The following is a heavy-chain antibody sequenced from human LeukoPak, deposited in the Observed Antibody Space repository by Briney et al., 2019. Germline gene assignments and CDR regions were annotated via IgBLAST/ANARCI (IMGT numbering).Heavy chain of an antibody. CDR1: GFTFSSYW. CDR3: ARDLGSNYDSSGYYMNAFDI. D-gene: IGHD3-22*01. J-gene: IGHJ3*02. V-gene: IGHV3-7*01. Sequence: GGSLRLSCAASGFTFSSYWMTWVRQAPGKGLEWVANIKQEGSEKYYVDSVKGRFTISRDNAKNSLFLQMDSLRAEDTAVYYCARDLGSNYDSSGYYMNAFDIWGQGTVVTVSS. CDR2: IKQEGSEK.